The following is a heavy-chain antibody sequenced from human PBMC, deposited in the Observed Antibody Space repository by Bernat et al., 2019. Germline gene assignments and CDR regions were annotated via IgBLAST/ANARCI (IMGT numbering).Heavy chain of an antibody. V-gene: IGHV3-7*01. CDR3: AKYDQDGSGYYYFDY. D-gene: IGHD3-3*01. CDR1: GFTFSLYW. CDR2: VKGDGSDK. J-gene: IGHJ4*02. Sequence: EVQLLESGGGLVQPGGSLRLSCAASGFTFSLYWMSWVRQAPGKGLEWVANVKGDGSDKHYLDSVKGRFTISRDNTKNSIFLQMSSLRAEDTAVYYCAKYDQDGSGYYYFDYWGQGILVTVSS.